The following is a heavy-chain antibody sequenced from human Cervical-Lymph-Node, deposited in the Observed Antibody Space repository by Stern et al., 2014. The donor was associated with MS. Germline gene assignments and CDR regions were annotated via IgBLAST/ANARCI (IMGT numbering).Heavy chain of an antibody. Sequence: DQLVESGTEVKKPGASVLVSCKASGYTFTTYGITWVRQAPGQGLEWMGWSSADSGNPKYAQKFQDRVTMTRDTTTGTAYMEVRSLRSEDTAVYYCARDKMHAFDYWGQGTQVTVPS. CDR1: GYTFTTYG. CDR2: SSADSGNP. D-gene: IGHD2-8*01. CDR3: ARDKMHAFDY. J-gene: IGHJ4*02. V-gene: IGHV1-18*01.